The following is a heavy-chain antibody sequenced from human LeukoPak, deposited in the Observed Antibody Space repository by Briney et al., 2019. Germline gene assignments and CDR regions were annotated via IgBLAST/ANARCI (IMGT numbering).Heavy chain of an antibody. D-gene: IGHD5-18*01. J-gene: IGHJ4*02. CDR2: INHSGST. CDR1: GGSFSGYY. CDR3: ARESRGYRYGNFDY. V-gene: IGHV4-34*01. Sequence: SETLSLTCAVYGGSFSGYYWSWIRQPPGKGLEWIGEINHSGSTNYNPSLKSRVTISVDTSKNQFSLKLSSVTAADTAVYYCARESRGYRYGNFDYWGQGILVTVSS.